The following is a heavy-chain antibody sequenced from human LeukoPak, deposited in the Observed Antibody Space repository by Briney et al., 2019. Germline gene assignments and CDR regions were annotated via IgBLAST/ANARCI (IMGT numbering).Heavy chain of an antibody. D-gene: IGHD1-26*01. CDR3: ATVSLGATTTDTNFDY. V-gene: IGHV1-18*01. CDR1: GYTFTSYG. CDR2: IRAYNGNT. J-gene: IGHJ4*02. Sequence: ASVKVSCKASGYTFTSYGISWVRQAPGQGLEWMGWIRAYNGNTNYAQKLQGRVTMTTDTSTSTAYMELRSLRSDDTAVYYCATVSLGATTTDTNFDYWGQGTLVTVSS.